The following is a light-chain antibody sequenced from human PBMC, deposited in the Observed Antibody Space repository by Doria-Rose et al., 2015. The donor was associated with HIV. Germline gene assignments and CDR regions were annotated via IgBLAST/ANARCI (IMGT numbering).Light chain of an antibody. V-gene: IGKV1-8*01. J-gene: IGKJ1*01. CDR1: QDISNY. Sequence: AIQMTQSPSSLSASTGDRVTITCRASQDISNYLAWYQQKPGKAPKLLIYAASTLQSGVPSRFSGSGSGTDFTLTISYLQSEDFATYYCRQYYSYPPTFGQGTKVEVK. CDR2: AAS. CDR3: RQYYSYPPT.